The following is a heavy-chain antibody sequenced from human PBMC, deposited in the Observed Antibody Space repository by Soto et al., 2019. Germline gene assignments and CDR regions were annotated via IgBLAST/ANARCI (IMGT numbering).Heavy chain of an antibody. CDR1: GGSISSSNW. D-gene: IGHD3-10*01. Sequence: QVQLQESGPGLVKPSGTLSLTCAVSGGSISSSNWWSWVRQPPGKGLEWIGEIYHSGSTNYNTSLKSRVTMPVDKSKNQFSLKLSSVTAADTAVYYCARDYMVRGVMRWFDPWGQGTLVTVSS. V-gene: IGHV4-4*02. CDR2: IYHSGST. J-gene: IGHJ5*02. CDR3: ARDYMVRGVMRWFDP.